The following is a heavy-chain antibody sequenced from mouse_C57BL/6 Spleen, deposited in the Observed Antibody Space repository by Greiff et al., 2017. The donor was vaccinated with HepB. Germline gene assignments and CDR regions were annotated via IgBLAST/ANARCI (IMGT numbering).Heavy chain of an antibody. Sequence: EVQGVESGGGLVQPGGSMKLSCVASGFTFSNYWMNWVRQSPEKGLEWVAQSRLKSDNYATHYAESVKGRLTISSDDSKSSVYLQMNNLRAEDTGIYYCTEDYGDVVYAYWGHGTLVTVSA. D-gene: IGHD2-4*01. CDR2: SRLKSDNYAT. CDR1: GFTFSNYW. J-gene: IGHJ3*01. CDR3: TEDYGDVVYAY. V-gene: IGHV6-3*01.